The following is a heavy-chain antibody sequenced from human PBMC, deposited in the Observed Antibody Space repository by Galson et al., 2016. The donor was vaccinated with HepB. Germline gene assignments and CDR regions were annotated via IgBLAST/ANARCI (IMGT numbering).Heavy chain of an antibody. V-gene: IGHV1-24*01. D-gene: IGHD4-17*01. CDR3: TSAPLLPYGTNVRGWFDP. J-gene: IGHJ5*02. CDR2: FDPEDGKM. Sequence: SVKVSCKVSGSTLNELSIHWVRQAPGKGLEWMGGFDPEDGKMIYAQRFRGRVTVTEDTSTDTAYKEPSSLRSEDTAIYYCTSAPLLPYGTNVRGWFDPWGQGTLVIVSS. CDR1: GSTLNELS.